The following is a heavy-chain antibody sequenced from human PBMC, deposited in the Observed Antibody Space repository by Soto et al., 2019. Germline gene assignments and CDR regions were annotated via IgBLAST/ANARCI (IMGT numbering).Heavy chain of an antibody. CDR2: ISNSGRTI. V-gene: IGHV3-11*01. Sequence: PGGSRRLSCAASGFSFSDYYMNWIRHAPGKGLEWVSYISNSGRTIYYADSVKGRFTISRDNAKNSLYLQMNSLRAEDTAVYYCAASGYGRGYFDYWGQGALVTVSS. J-gene: IGHJ4*02. D-gene: IGHD5-12*01. CDR1: GFSFSDYY. CDR3: AASGYGRGYFDY.